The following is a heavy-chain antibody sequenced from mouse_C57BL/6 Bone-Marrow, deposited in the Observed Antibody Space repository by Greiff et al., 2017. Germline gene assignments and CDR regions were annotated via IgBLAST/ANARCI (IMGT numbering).Heavy chain of an antibody. CDR1: GYTFTSYW. D-gene: IGHD2-2*01. V-gene: IGHV1-64*01. J-gene: IGHJ3*01. Sequence: QVQLQQPGAELVKPGASVKLSCKASGYTFTSYWMHWVKQRPGQGLEWIGMIHPNSGSTNYNEKFKSKATLTVDKSSRTAYMQRSSLTSEDSAVYYCGRSGGLVTVPLAYWGQGTLVTVSA. CDR3: GRSGGLVTVPLAY. CDR2: IHPNSGST.